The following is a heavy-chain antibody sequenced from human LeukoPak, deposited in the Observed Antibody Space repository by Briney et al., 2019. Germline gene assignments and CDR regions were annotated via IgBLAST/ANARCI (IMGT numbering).Heavy chain of an antibody. V-gene: IGHV3-7*03. CDR1: GFSFSSYW. J-gene: IGHJ1*01. Sequence: GGSLRLSCAASGFSFSSYWMIWVRQAPGKGREGVANIKQDGSERYYVDSVKGRFTISRDNAKNSLYLQMNSLRAEDTAVYYCARHPSGRGYCSSTSCYGGRLWVRYFQHWGQGTLVTVSS. CDR3: ARHPSGRGYCSSTSCYGGRLWVRYFQH. D-gene: IGHD2-2*01. CDR2: IKQDGSER.